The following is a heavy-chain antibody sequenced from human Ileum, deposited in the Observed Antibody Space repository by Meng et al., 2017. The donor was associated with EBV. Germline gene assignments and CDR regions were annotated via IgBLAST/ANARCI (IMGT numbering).Heavy chain of an antibody. CDR2: IYYSGST. D-gene: IGHD4-17*01. Sequence: QVQLQESGPGLVKPSQTLSRTCTFSGGSISSGNHYWSWIRQHPGKCLEYIGYIYYSGSTYYNPSLKSRVIISVDTSKNQFSLRLNSVTAADTAVYYCASLYGDSSVWYLDLWGRGTLVTVSS. V-gene: IGHV4-31*03. J-gene: IGHJ2*01. CDR3: ASLYGDSSVWYLDL. CDR1: GGSISSGNHY.